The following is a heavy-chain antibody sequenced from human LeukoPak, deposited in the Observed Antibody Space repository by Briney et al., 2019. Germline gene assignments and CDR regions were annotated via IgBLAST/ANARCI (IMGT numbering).Heavy chain of an antibody. CDR3: ARDQGIAAAGMVLDY. D-gene: IGHD6-13*01. Sequence: GGSLRLSCASSGFTFSSYAMHWVRQAPGKGLEWVAVISYDGSNKYYADSVKGRFTISRDNSKNTLYLQMNSLRAEDTAVYYCARDQGIAAAGMVLDYWGQGTLVTVSS. CDR2: ISYDGSNK. CDR1: GFTFSSYA. V-gene: IGHV3-30-3*01. J-gene: IGHJ4*02.